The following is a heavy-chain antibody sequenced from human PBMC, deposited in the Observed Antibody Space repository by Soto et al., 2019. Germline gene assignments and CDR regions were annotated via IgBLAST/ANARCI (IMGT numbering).Heavy chain of an antibody. CDR1: GGTFSSYA. V-gene: IGHV1-69*13. CDR3: ARDRLGYKANGMDV. CDR2: IIPIFGTA. Sequence: SVKVSCKASGGTFSSYAISWVLQAPGQGLEWMGGIIPIFGTANYAQKFQGRVTITADESTSTAYMELSSLRSEDTAVYYCARDRLGYKANGMDVWGQGTTVTVSS. J-gene: IGHJ6*02. D-gene: IGHD1-20*01.